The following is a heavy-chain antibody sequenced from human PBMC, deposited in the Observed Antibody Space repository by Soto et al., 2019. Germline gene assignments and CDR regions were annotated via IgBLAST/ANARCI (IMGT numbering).Heavy chain of an antibody. CDR3: ATLNSFGSDY. J-gene: IGHJ4*02. CDR2: ISSDSSHT. D-gene: IGHD5-18*01. Sequence: GGFLRLSCAASGFTFSDYYVSWIRQAPGKGLEWVSYISSDSSHTKYADSVKGRFTISRDNAKNTLYLQMNSLRAEDTAVYYCATLNSFGSDYWGRGTLVTVSS. CDR1: GFTFSDYY. V-gene: IGHV3-11*06.